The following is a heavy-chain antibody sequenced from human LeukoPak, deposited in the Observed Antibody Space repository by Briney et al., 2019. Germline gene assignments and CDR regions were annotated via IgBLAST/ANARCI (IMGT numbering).Heavy chain of an antibody. CDR1: GFTFSNYC. Sequence: GGSLRLSCAASGFTFSNYCMHWVRQVPGKGLVWVSRINENGRTTSYADSVKGRFTIARDNGKNMVYLQMTSLGAQDTATYYCARQLTMLGPPGDDFDYWGQGSQVTVSS. CDR2: INENGRTT. V-gene: IGHV3-74*01. J-gene: IGHJ4*02. CDR3: ARQLTMLGPPGDDFDY. D-gene: IGHD3-3*01.